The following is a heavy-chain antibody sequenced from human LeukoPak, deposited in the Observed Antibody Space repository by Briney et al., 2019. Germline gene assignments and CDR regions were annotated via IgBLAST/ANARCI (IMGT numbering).Heavy chain of an antibody. CDR1: GFTLNNYE. CDR3: ARVVSPVDMVRGVADFFYNYYMDV. Sequence: GGSLRLSCAASGFTLNNYEMNWVRQAPGKGLEWVSYISPSGSTIYYADSVKGRFTIPKDNGKNSLSLQMSSLRVEDTALYYCARVVSPVDMVRGVADFFYNYYMDVWGKGTTVTISS. J-gene: IGHJ6*03. V-gene: IGHV3-48*03. CDR2: ISPSGSTI. D-gene: IGHD3-10*01.